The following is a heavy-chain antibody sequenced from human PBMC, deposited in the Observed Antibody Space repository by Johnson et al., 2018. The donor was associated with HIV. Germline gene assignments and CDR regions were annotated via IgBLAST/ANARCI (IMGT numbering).Heavy chain of an antibody. CDR2: IRYDGSNK. J-gene: IGHJ3*02. CDR1: GFTFSSYG. V-gene: IGHV3-30*02. D-gene: IGHD3-10*01. Sequence: QVQLVESGGGVVQPGGSLRLSCAASGFTFSSYGMHWVRQAPGKGLEWVAFIRYDGSNKYYADSVKGRFTISRDNSKNTLYLQMNSLRAEDTAVYYCAREAITMARGRAFDIWGQGTMVTVSS. CDR3: AREAITMARGRAFDI.